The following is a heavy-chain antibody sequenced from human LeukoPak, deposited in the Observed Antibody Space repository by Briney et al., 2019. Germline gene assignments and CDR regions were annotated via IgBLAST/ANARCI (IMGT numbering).Heavy chain of an antibody. CDR1: GGSFSGYY. J-gene: IGHJ4*02. D-gene: IGHD3-16*02. Sequence: SETLSLTCAVYGGSFSGYYWSWIRQPPGKGLEWIGEINHSGSTNYNPSLKSRVTISVDTSKNQFSLKLSSVTAADTAVYYCARGGYDYVWGSYRYTYFDYWGQGTLVTVSS. CDR3: ARGGYDYVWGSYRYTYFDY. CDR2: INHSGST. V-gene: IGHV4-34*01.